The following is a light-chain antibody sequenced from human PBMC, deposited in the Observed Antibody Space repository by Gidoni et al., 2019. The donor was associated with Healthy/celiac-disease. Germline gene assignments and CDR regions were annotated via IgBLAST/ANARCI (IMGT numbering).Light chain of an antibody. CDR1: QGISNS. CDR3: QQYYSTLFT. Sequence: DIQMTQSPSSLSASVGDRVTITCRASQGISNSLAWYQQKPGKAPKLLLYAASRLESGVPSRFSGSGSGTDYTLTISCLQPEDFATYYCQQYYSTLFTFGQGTKLEIK. V-gene: IGKV1-NL1*01. CDR2: AAS. J-gene: IGKJ2*01.